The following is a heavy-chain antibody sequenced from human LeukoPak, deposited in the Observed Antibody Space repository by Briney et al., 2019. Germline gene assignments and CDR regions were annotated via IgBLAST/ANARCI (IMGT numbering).Heavy chain of an antibody. Sequence: GGSLRLSCAASGFTFSSYSMNWVRQAPGKGLEWVAVISYDGSNKYYADSVKGRFTISRDNSKNTLYLQMNSLRAEDTAVYYCAKDTVAWGQGTLVTVSS. V-gene: IGHV3-30*18. J-gene: IGHJ4*02. CDR3: AKDTVA. CDR2: ISYDGSNK. CDR1: GFTFSSYS. D-gene: IGHD4-23*01.